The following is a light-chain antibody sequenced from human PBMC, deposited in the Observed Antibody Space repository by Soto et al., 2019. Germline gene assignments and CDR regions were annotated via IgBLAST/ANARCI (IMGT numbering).Light chain of an antibody. J-gene: IGKJ1*01. CDR2: GAS. CDR1: QSFSNNY. V-gene: IGKV3-20*01. CDR3: QQYRDSRT. Sequence: IVLTQSPGTLSLSPWERATLSCRASQSFSNNYLAWYQQKPGQAPRLLIYGASSRATGIPDRFSGSGSGTDFTLTISRLEPEDFAVYYCQQYRDSRTFGQGTKV.